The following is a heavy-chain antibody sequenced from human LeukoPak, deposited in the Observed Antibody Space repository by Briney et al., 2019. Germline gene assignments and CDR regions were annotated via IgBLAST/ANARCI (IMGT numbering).Heavy chain of an antibody. D-gene: IGHD1-1*01. CDR3: STDRRDWNPRD. Sequence: GGSLRLSCAASGFPFSNAWMSWVRQAPGKGLEWVGRIKSKTDGGTTDYAAPVKGRFTISRDDSKNTLYLQMNSLKTEDTAVYYCSTDRRDWNPRDWGQGTLVTVSS. CDR2: IKSKTDGGTT. CDR1: GFPFSNAW. V-gene: IGHV3-15*01. J-gene: IGHJ4*02.